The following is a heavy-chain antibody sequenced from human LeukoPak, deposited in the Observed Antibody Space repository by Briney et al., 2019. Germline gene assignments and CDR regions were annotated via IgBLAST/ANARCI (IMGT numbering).Heavy chain of an antibody. D-gene: IGHD2-15*01. Sequence: ASVKVSCKASGYTFTSYGISWVRQAPGQGLEWMGWISAYNGNTNYAQKLQGRVTMTTDTSTSTAYMELRSLRSDDTAVYYCARDERYCSGGSCYSGRWFDPWGQGTLVTVSS. J-gene: IGHJ5*02. CDR2: ISAYNGNT. CDR1: GYTFTSYG. CDR3: ARDERYCSGGSCYSGRWFDP. V-gene: IGHV1-18*01.